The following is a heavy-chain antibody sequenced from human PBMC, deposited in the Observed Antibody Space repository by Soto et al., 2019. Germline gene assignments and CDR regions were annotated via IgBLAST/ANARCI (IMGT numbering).Heavy chain of an antibody. CDR1: GYTFTSYG. J-gene: IGHJ4*02. CDR3: ARDMEHIVVVTANLPAGGGLDY. V-gene: IGHV1-18*01. D-gene: IGHD2-21*02. CDR2: ISAYNGNT. Sequence: QVQLVQSGAEVKKPGASVKVSCKASGYTFTSYGISWVRQAPGQGLEWMGWISAYNGNTNYAQKLQGRVTMTTDTSTSTAYMELRSLRSDDTAVYYGARDMEHIVVVTANLPAGGGLDYWGQGTLVTVSS.